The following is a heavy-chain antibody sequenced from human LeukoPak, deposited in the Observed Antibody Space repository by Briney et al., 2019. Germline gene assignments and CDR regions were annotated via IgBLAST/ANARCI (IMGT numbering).Heavy chain of an antibody. CDR1: GFTFSSYS. D-gene: IGHD6-13*01. V-gene: IGHV3-48*04. CDR3: ARGWYIDY. CDR2: ISRSGSTI. Sequence: GGSLRLSCAASGFTFSSYSMNWVRQAPGKGLEWVAYISRSGSTIYYADSVKGRFTFSRDNAKNSLYLQMNSLRAEDTAVYYCARGWYIDYWGQGTLVTVSS. J-gene: IGHJ4*02.